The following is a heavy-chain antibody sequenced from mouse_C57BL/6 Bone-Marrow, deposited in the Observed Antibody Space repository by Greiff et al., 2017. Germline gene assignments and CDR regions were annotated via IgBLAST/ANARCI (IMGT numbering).Heavy chain of an antibody. V-gene: IGHV1-64*01. CDR1: GYTFTSYW. Sequence: QVQLQQPGAELVKPGASVKLSCKASGYTFTSYWMHWVKQRPGQGLEWIGMIHPNSGSTNYNEKFKSKATLTVDKSSSTAYMQLSSLTSEDSAVYYCARSYYGSSYVGYRGQGTTLTVSS. J-gene: IGHJ2*01. CDR3: ARSYYGSSYVGY. CDR2: IHPNSGST. D-gene: IGHD1-1*01.